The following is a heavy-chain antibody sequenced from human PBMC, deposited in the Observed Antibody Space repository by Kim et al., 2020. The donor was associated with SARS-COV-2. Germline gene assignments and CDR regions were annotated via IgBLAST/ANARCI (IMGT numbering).Heavy chain of an antibody. J-gene: IGHJ4*02. CDR3: ARGKSLKSFYSSSWYSY. D-gene: IGHD6-13*01. V-gene: IGHV4-34*01. Sequence: LKSRVTISVDTSKNQFSLKLSSVTAADTAVYYCARGKSLKSFYSSSWYSYWGQGTLVTVSS.